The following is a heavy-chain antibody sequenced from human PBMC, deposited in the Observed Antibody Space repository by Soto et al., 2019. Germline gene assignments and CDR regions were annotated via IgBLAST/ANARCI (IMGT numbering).Heavy chain of an antibody. V-gene: IGHV4-34*01. Sequence: SETLSLTCAVYGGSFSGYFWGWLRQPPGKGLEWLAAANDRGSPNYNPSLRVRLTISLDTSKNQFSLRLSSVTSADTAVYYCARGLAPTIFGTVPTPNWFDPWGQGTLVTVSS. CDR3: ARGLAPTIFGTVPTPNWFDP. CDR2: ANDRGSP. J-gene: IGHJ5*02. CDR1: GGSFSGYF. D-gene: IGHD3-3*01.